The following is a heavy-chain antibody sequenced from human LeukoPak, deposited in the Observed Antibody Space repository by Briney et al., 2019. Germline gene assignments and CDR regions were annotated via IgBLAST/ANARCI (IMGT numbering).Heavy chain of an antibody. CDR1: GFTFDDYA. V-gene: IGHV3-9*01. CDR2: ISWNSGSI. D-gene: IGHD1-26*01. Sequence: PGRSLRLSCAASGFTFDDYAMHWVRQAPGKGLEWVSGISWNSGSIGYGDSVKGRFTISRDNAKNSLYLQMNSLRAEDTALYYCAKEGYSGSYYVYWGQGTLVTVSS. CDR3: AKEGYSGSYYVY. J-gene: IGHJ4*02.